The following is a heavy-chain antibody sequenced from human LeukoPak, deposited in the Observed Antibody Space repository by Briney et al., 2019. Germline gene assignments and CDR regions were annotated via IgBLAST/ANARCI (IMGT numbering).Heavy chain of an antibody. D-gene: IGHD1-26*01. Sequence: GGSLTLSCAASGFTFSNYAINWVRQPPGKGLEWVAFISSDGTDKYYADSVTGRFTISRDNSKNTLSLKMNSLRTRDRAVYYCAREGRPVGATLTRRNFDYWGQGTLVTVSS. CDR1: GFTFSNYA. V-gene: IGHV3-30-3*01. J-gene: IGHJ4*02. CDR2: ISSDGTDK. CDR3: AREGRPVGATLTRRNFDY.